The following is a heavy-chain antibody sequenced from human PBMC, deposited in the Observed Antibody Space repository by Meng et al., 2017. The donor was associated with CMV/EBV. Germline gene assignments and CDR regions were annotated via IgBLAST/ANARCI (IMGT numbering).Heavy chain of an antibody. Sequence: ASVKVSCKASGYTFTGYYMHWVRQAPGQGLEWMGWINPNSGGTNYAQKFRGRVTMTRDTSISTAYMELSRLRSDDTAVYYCASHVYSSSWYTHYYYYYGMDVWGQGTTGTVSS. V-gene: IGHV1-2*02. D-gene: IGHD6-13*01. J-gene: IGHJ6*02. CDR1: GYTFTGYY. CDR3: ASHVYSSSWYTHYYYYYGMDV. CDR2: INPNSGGT.